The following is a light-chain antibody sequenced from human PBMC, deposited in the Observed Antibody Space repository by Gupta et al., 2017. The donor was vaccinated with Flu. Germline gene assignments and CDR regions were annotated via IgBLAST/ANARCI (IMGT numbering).Light chain of an antibody. J-gene: IGLJ2*01. V-gene: IGLV2-8*01. Sequence: QSALTQPPSASGSPGQSVTISCTGTSSDVGGYNYVSWYQHHPGKAPKVIIYEVSKRPSGVPDRFSGSKSGNTASLTVSGLQAEDKADYYCSSYGGSNNFVVFGGGTKLTVL. CDR2: EVS. CDR3: SSYGGSNNFVV. CDR1: SSDVGGYNY.